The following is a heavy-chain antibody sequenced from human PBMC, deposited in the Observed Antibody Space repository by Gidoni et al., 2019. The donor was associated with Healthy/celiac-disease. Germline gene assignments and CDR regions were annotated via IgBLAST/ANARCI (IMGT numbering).Heavy chain of an antibody. V-gene: IGHV3-48*04. CDR1: GFTFSSYS. J-gene: IGHJ6*02. Sequence: EVQLVESGGGLVQPGGSLRLSCAASGFTFSSYSMNWVGQAPGKGLEWVSYISSSSSTIYYADSVKGRFTISRENAKKSLYLQMNSLRAEDTAVYYCARDRDRRYFDWLNYYYGMDVWGQGTTVTVSS. D-gene: IGHD3-9*01. CDR3: ARDRDRRYFDWLNYYYGMDV. CDR2: ISSSSSTI.